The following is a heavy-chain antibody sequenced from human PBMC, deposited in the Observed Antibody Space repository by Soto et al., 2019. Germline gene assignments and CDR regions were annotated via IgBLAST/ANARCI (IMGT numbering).Heavy chain of an antibody. D-gene: IGHD2-2*01. V-gene: IGHV3-23*01. CDR3: AKMSPAYQLLRQFDY. CDR2: ISGSGGST. CDR1: GFTFSSYA. J-gene: IGHJ4*02. Sequence: GGSLRLSCAASGFTFSSYALSWVRQAPGKGLEWVSAISGSGGSTYYADSVKGRFTISRDNSKNTLYLQMNSLRAEDTAVYYCAKMSPAYQLLRQFDYWGQGTLVTVSS.